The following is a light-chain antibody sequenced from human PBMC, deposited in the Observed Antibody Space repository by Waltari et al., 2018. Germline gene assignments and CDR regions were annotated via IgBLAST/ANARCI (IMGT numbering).Light chain of an antibody. J-gene: IGKJ4*01. CDR1: QGISSY. Sequence: DIQLTQSPSFLSASVGDRVTITCRASQGISSYLARYQQKPGKAPKLLIYAASTLQSGVPSTFSGSGSGTEFTLTISSLQPEDFATYYCQQLNGYPLTFGGGTKVEIK. CDR3: QQLNGYPLT. CDR2: AAS. V-gene: IGKV1-9*01.